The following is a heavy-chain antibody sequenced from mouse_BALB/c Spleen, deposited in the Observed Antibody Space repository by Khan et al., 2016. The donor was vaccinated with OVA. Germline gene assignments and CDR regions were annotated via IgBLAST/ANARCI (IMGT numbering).Heavy chain of an antibody. Sequence: SGPEVKKPGETVKISCKASGYSFTNYGMNWVRQAPGKGLKWMGWINTYTGEPTYADDFKGRFAFSLETSASTAYLQINNLKNEDTATYFCGSGGYWYFDVRGAGTTVTVSS. CDR3: GSGGYWYFDV. V-gene: IGHV9-3-1*01. D-gene: IGHD1-1*02. CDR2: INTYTGEP. CDR1: GYSFTNYG. J-gene: IGHJ1*01.